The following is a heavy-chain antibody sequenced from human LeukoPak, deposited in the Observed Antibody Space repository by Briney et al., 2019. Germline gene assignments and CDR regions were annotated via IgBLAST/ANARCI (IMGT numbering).Heavy chain of an antibody. Sequence: SETLSLTCTVSGGSISSYYWSWIRQPPGKGLEWIGYIYYSGSTNYNPSLKSRVTIPVDTSKNQFSLKLSSVTAADTAVYYCARHTYGAPIEYWGQGTLVTVYS. V-gene: IGHV4-59*08. CDR2: IYYSGST. CDR1: GGSISSYY. D-gene: IGHD4-17*01. J-gene: IGHJ4*02. CDR3: ARHTYGAPIEY.